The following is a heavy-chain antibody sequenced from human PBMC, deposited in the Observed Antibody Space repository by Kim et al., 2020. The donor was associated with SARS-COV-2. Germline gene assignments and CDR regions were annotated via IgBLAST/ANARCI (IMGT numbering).Heavy chain of an antibody. CDR3: AREGAGGSQASYFDY. D-gene: IGHD3-16*01. CDR2: IYYSGST. Sequence: SETLSLTCTVSGGSISSYYWSWIRQPPGKGLEWIGYIYYSGSTNYNPSLKSRVTISVDTSKNQFSLKLSSVTAADTAVYYCAREGAGGSQASYFDYWGQGTLVTVSS. V-gene: IGHV4-59*01. J-gene: IGHJ4*02. CDR1: GGSISSYY.